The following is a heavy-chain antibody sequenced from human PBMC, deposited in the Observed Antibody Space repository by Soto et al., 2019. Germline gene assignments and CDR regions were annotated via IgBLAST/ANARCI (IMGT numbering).Heavy chain of an antibody. J-gene: IGHJ5*02. D-gene: IGHD6-6*01. CDR2: ISAYNGNT. CDR1: GYTFTSYG. V-gene: IGHV1-18*04. CDR3: AREAWDSSSSMVVNGFDP. Sequence: ASVKVSCKASGYTFTSYGISWVRQAPGQGLEWMGWISAYNGNTNYAQKLQGRVTMTTDTSTSTAYMELRSLRSDDTAVYYCAREAWDSSSSMVVNGFDPWGQGALVTGS.